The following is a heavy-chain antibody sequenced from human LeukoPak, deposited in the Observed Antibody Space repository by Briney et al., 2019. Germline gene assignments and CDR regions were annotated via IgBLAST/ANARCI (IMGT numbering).Heavy chain of an antibody. CDR3: ARDSGIVGATDYYYYGMDV. Sequence: ASVNVSCKASGYTFTSYGISWVRQAPGQGLEWMGWISAYNGNTNYAQKLQGRVTMTTDTSTSTAYMELRSLRSDDTAVYYCARDSGIVGATDYYYYGMDVWGQGTTVTVSS. D-gene: IGHD1-26*01. CDR1: GYTFTSYG. J-gene: IGHJ6*02. CDR2: ISAYNGNT. V-gene: IGHV1-18*01.